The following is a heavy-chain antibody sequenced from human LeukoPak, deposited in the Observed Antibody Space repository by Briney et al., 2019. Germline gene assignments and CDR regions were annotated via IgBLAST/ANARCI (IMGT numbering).Heavy chain of an antibody. CDR3: AKDRPVRVTMVRGGTDY. Sequence: GGSLRLSCAASGFTFSSYPMSWVRQAPGKGLEWVSGLTGSGGTTYYADSVKGRFTIPRDNSKNTLYLQMNSLRAEDTAVYYCAKDRPVRVTMVRGGTDYWGQGTLATVSS. CDR2: LTGSGGTT. CDR1: GFTFSSYP. V-gene: IGHV3-23*01. D-gene: IGHD3-10*01. J-gene: IGHJ4*02.